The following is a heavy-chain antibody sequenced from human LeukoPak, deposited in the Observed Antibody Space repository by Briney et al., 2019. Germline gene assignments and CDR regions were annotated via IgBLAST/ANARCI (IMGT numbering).Heavy chain of an antibody. Sequence: GASVKVSCKASGYTFTSYYMHWVRQAPGQGLEWMGIINPSGGSTSYAQKFQGRVTMTRDTSTSTVYMELSSLRSEDTAVYYCARDLRASDTYYYDSSGYSRFQHWGQGTLVTVSS. CDR2: INPSGGST. J-gene: IGHJ1*01. CDR1: GYTFTSYY. V-gene: IGHV1-46*01. D-gene: IGHD3-22*01. CDR3: ARDLRASDTYYYDSSGYSRFQH.